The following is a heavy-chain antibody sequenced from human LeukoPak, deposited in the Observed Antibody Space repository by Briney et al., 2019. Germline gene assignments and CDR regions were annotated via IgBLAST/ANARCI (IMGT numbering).Heavy chain of an antibody. CDR2: ISWNSGSI. CDR3: AKAAVHYDILTGYAFDI. D-gene: IGHD3-9*01. Sequence: GGSLRLSCAASGFTFSSYAMSWVRQAPGKGLEWVSGISWNSGSIGYADSVKGRFTISRDNAKNSLYLQMNSLRAEDTALYYCAKAAVHYDILTGYAFDIWGQGTMVTVSS. V-gene: IGHV3-9*01. J-gene: IGHJ3*02. CDR1: GFTFSSYA.